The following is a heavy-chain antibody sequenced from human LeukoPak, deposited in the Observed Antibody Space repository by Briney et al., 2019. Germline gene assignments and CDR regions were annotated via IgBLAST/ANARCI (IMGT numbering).Heavy chain of an antibody. Sequence: GGSLRLSCAASGFTFISYGMSWVGQAPGKGLDWVSPFSGRGCSTYYAASVKGRFTISRDNSKNTLYLKMNSLRAEDTAVYSCAKNAEREKHFTPKRYKWNSYFDYWGQGTLVTVSS. CDR2: FSGRGCST. CDR3: AKNAEREKHFTPKRYKWNSYFDY. V-gene: IGHV3-23*01. D-gene: IGHD1-7*01. CDR1: GFTFISYG. J-gene: IGHJ4*02.